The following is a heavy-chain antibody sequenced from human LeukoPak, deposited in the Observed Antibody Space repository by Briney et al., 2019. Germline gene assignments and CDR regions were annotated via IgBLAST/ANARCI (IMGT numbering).Heavy chain of an antibody. D-gene: IGHD4-17*01. V-gene: IGHV4-30-4*01. CDR2: IYYSGST. CDR3: ARDYGDYDGNYYYGMDV. Sequence: SQTLSLTWTVSGGSISSGDYYWSWIRQPPGKGLEWIGYIYYSGSTYYNPSLKSRVTISVDTSKNQFSLKLSSVTAADTAVYYCARDYGDYDGNYYYGMDVWGQGTTVTVSS. CDR1: GGSISSGDYY. J-gene: IGHJ6*01.